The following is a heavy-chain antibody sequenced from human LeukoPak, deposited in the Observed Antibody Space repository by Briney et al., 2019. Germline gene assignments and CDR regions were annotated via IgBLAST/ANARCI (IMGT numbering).Heavy chain of an antibody. CDR3: ARGENGAGSRWFDP. V-gene: IGHV1-18*01. CDR2: ISAYNGNT. D-gene: IGHD3-10*01. Sequence: GASVKVSCKASGYTFTSYGISWVRQAPGQGLEWMGWISAYNGNTNYAQKLQGRVTMTTDTSTSTAYMELRSLGSEDTAVYYCARGENGAGSRWFDPWGQGTLVTVSS. CDR1: GYTFTSYG. J-gene: IGHJ5*02.